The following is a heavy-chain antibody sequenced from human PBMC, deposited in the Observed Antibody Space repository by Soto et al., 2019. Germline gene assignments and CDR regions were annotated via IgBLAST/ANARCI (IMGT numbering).Heavy chain of an antibody. V-gene: IGHV3-7*01. CDR2: IKQDGSEK. Sequence: GGSLRLSCAASGFTFSSYWISWVRQAPGKGLEWVANIKQDGSEKYYVDSVKGRFTISRDNAKNSLYLQMNSLRAEDTAVYYCARANSYYDFWSGYLEYFQHWGQGTLVTVSS. CDR3: ARANSYYDFWSGYLEYFQH. CDR1: GFTFSSYW. D-gene: IGHD3-3*01. J-gene: IGHJ1*01.